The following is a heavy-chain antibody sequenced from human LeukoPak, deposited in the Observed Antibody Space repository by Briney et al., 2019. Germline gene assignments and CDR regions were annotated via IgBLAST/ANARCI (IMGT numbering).Heavy chain of an antibody. D-gene: IGHD5-24*01. CDR3: ARDYKYAFDN. V-gene: IGHV3-48*01. CDR1: GFRLSDYS. J-gene: IGHJ4*02. CDR2: IGISSDNT. Sequence: GGSLRLSCAASGFRLSDYSMNWVRQAPGKGLEWISYIGISSDNTNYADSVKGRFTISGDKAKNSLYLQMNSLRVEDTAVYYCARDYKYAFDNWGQGTLVTVSS.